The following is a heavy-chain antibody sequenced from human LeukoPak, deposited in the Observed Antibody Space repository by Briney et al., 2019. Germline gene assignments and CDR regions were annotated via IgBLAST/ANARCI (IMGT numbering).Heavy chain of an antibody. Sequence: TGGSLRLSCAASGFTFSSYSMNWVRQAPGKGLEWVSSISSSSSYIYYADSVKGRFTISRDNSKNTLYLQMSNLRVEDTAVYYCVKDSTWYTRGGSFQDWGQGTLVTASS. CDR1: GFTFSSYS. D-gene: IGHD6-13*01. CDR3: VKDSTWYTRGGSFQD. V-gene: IGHV3-21*01. J-gene: IGHJ1*01. CDR2: ISSSSSYI.